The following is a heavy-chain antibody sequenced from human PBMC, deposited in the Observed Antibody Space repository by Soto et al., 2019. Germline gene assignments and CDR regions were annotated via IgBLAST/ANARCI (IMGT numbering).Heavy chain of an antibody. CDR3: AKVRPWGQNIYYNDDVDV. V-gene: IGHV3-30*18. CDR1: GFSFSSYG. CDR2: ISFDGSNK. J-gene: IGHJ6*02. Sequence: QVQLVESGGGVVQPGRSLRLSCAASGFSFSSYGMHWVRQAPGKGLEWVAVISFDGSNKYYEDSVKGRFTISRDNSKNSLYLQMISLTAEDTAVYNCAKVRPWGQNIYYNDDVDVWGQGTTVNVS. D-gene: IGHD1-26*01.